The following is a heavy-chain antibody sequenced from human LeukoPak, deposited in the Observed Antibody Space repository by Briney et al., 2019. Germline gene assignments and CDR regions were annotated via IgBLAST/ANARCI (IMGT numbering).Heavy chain of an antibody. CDR2: INTGNGNT. CDR3: ARDRGPYYYGSGEPRNWFDP. V-gene: IGHV1-3*04. D-gene: IGHD3-10*01. Sequence: ASVKVSCKASGYTFSDHAMHWVRQAPGQRLEWMGWINTGNGNTKYSQKFQGRVTITRDTSASTAYVELSSLRSEDTAVYYCARDRGPYYYGSGEPRNWFDPWGQGTLVTVPS. J-gene: IGHJ5*02. CDR1: GYTFSDHA.